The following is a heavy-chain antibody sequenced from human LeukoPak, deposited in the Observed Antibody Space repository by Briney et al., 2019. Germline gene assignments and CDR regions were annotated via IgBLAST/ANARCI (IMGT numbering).Heavy chain of an antibody. CDR3: ASLNGGFHLPFDY. J-gene: IGHJ4*02. CDR1: GYSISSGYS. CDR2: IYHSGST. V-gene: IGHV4-38-2*01. Sequence: SETLSLTCAVSGYSISSGYSWGWIRQPPGKGLEWIGSIYHSGSTYYNPFLKSRVTISVDTSKNQFSLKLSSVTAADTAVYYCASLNGGFHLPFDYWGQGTLVTVSS. D-gene: IGHD3-16*01.